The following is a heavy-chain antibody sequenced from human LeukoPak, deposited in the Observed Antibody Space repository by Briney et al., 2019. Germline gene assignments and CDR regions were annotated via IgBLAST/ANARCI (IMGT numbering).Heavy chain of an antibody. CDR3: AKDPNPYGDYGMDV. Sequence: PGGSLRLSCAASGFTFSSYGMHWVRQAPGKGLEWVAVISYDGSNKCYADSAKGRFTISRDNSKNTLYLQMNSLRAEDTAVYYCAKDPNPYGDYGMDVWGQGTTVTVSS. D-gene: IGHD4-17*01. CDR2: ISYDGSNK. V-gene: IGHV3-30*18. J-gene: IGHJ6*02. CDR1: GFTFSSYG.